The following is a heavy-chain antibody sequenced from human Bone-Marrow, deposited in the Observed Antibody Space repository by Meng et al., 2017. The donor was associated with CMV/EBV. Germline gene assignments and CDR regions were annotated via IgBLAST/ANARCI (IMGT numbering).Heavy chain of an antibody. Sequence: ASLKVSCKASGYTFTSYDINWVRQATGQGLEWMGWMNPNSGNTGYAQKFQGRVTMTRNPSISTAYMELSSLKSEDTAVYYRARVARPTLFYDFWSGYYGVGYYYGMDVWGQGTTVTVSS. CDR3: ARVARPTLFYDFWSGYYGVGYYYGMDV. CDR1: GYTFTSYD. V-gene: IGHV1-8*01. D-gene: IGHD3-3*01. J-gene: IGHJ6*02. CDR2: MNPNSGNT.